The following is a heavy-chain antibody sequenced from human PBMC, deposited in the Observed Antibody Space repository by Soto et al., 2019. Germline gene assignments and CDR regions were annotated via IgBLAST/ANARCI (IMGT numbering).Heavy chain of an antibody. CDR3: ARLARDIVVVGAAGEVSRVNWFDP. V-gene: IGHV4-31*03. J-gene: IGHJ5*02. CDR2: IYSSGSP. CDR1: GGPLSSGEYY. Sequence: PSETLSLTCTVSGGPLSSGEYYWSWIRQHPGKGLDWIGHIYSSGSPYYNPSLKSRVTISVNTPNNQFSLKLSSVTAADTAVYYCARLARDIVVVGAAGEVSRVNWFDPWGQGTLVTVSS. D-gene: IGHD2-15*01.